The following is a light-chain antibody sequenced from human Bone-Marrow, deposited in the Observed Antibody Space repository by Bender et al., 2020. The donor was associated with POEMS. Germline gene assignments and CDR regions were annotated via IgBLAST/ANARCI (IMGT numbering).Light chain of an antibody. V-gene: IGLV2-8*01. J-gene: IGLJ3*02. CDR1: SSDVGGHNY. CDR3: CSFATSNTWV. CDR2: EVS. Sequence: QSALTQPPSASGSPGQSVTISCTATSSDVGGHNYVSWYQQHPGEAPKLMIFEVSRRPSGVSNHFSGSKSGNTASLTISGLQAEDEADYYCCSFATSNTWVFGGGTKVTVL.